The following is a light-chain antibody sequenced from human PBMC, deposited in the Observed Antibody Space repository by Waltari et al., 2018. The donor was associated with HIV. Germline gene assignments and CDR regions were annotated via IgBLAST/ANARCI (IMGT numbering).Light chain of an antibody. Sequence: QSVLTQPPSVYATPGQKVTISCSGRTSNIGHNFVSWYQHIPGTAPKLLIQDNDERTSLIPGRFSGSPSGTSATLGLARLLTGDEADYYCATCDRVLNDVVFGGGTKVTVL. CDR3: ATCDRVLNDVV. CDR1: TSNIGHNF. J-gene: IGLJ2*01. V-gene: IGLV1-51*01. CDR2: DND.